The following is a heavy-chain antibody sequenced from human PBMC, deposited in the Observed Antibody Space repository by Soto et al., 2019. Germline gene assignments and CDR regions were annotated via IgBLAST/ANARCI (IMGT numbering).Heavy chain of an antibody. D-gene: IGHD2-15*01. V-gene: IGHV3-11*01. CDR2: ISSSGSTI. Sequence: GGSLRLSCAASGFTFSDYYMSWIRQAPGKGLEWVSYISSSGSTIYYADSVKGRFTISRDNAKNSLYLQMNSLRAEDTVVYYCASTPVEVVVATYAFDIWGQGTMVTVSS. CDR3: ASTPVEVVVATYAFDI. J-gene: IGHJ3*02. CDR1: GFTFSDYY.